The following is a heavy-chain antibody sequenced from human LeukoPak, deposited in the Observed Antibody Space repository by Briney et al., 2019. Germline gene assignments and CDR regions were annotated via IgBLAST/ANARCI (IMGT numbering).Heavy chain of an antibody. D-gene: IGHD5-12*01. CDR3: ARERLRSYNWFDP. Sequence: GRPRSLSGAASGFRFNNYAMHGVRQPQATGLKGVAVISMDGIQEYYADSVKGRFTISRDNSKNTLYLQMNSLRAEDTAVYYCARERLRSYNWFDPWGQGTLVTVSS. J-gene: IGHJ5*02. CDR1: GFRFNNYA. CDR2: ISMDGIQE. V-gene: IGHV3-30*04.